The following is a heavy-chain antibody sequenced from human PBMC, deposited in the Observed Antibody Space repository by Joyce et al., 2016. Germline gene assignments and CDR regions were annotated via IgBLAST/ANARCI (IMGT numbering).Heavy chain of an antibody. D-gene: IGHD6-19*01. V-gene: IGHV1-69*14. CDR3: ASGVAGYRSETTSPRPLDV. CDR2: IIPVYGTP. CDR1: GGSFGAQT. J-gene: IGHJ3*01. Sequence: QVRLVQSGAEVKMPGSGVKVSCRASGGSFGAQTFNWIRQPPGQGLEWQGGIIPVYGTPHYAQTFHCKVAFTADMSANTFFLELRSLTVDDTATCFCASGVAGYRSETTSPRPLDVWGPGTRVIVSS.